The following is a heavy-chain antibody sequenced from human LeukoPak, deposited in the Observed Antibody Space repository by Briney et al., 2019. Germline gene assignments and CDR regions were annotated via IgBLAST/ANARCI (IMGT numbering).Heavy chain of an antibody. D-gene: IGHD3-22*01. CDR1: GFTFSSYS. J-gene: IGHJ4*02. V-gene: IGHV3-21*01. Sequence: GGSLRLSCAASGFTFSSYSMNWVRQAPGKGLEWVSSISSSSSYIYYADSVKGRFTISRDNAKDSLYLQMNSLRAEDTAVYYCASHYDSSGYYSLWGQGTLVTVSS. CDR2: ISSSSSYI. CDR3: ASHYDSSGYYSL.